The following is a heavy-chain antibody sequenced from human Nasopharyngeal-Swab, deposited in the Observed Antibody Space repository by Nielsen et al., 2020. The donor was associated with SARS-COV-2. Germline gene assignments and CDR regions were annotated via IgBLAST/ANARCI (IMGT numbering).Heavy chain of an antibody. D-gene: IGHD3-9*01. CDR2: INPSGGST. CDR3: ARFRRLGWFDP. CDR1: GYTFTSYY. J-gene: IGHJ5*02. Sequence: ASVKVSCKASGYTFTSYYMHWVRQAPGQGLEWMGIINPSGGSTSYAQKFQGRVTMTRDRSTSTVYMELSSLRSEDTAVYYCARFRRLGWFDPWGQGTLVTVSS. V-gene: IGHV1-46*01.